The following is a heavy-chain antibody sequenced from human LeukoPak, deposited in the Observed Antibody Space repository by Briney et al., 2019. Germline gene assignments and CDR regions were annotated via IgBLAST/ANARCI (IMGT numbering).Heavy chain of an antibody. CDR3: AKDKSPIYYGSGGFDP. V-gene: IGHV3-30*02. Sequence: RGSLRLSCAASGFTLSSNGMHWVRQAPGKVLEWVAFIRYDGSNKYYADSVKGRFTIFRDNSKNTLYLQMNSLRAEDTAVYYCAKDKSPIYYGSGGFDPWGQGTLVTVSS. CDR2: IRYDGSNK. D-gene: IGHD3-10*01. CDR1: GFTLSSNG. J-gene: IGHJ5*02.